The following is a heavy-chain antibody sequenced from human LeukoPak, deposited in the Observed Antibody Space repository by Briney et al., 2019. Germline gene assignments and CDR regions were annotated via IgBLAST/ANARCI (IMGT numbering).Heavy chain of an antibody. CDR2: ISWNSGSI. D-gene: IGHD4-17*01. CDR3: ARDDYGDTTSPPYYFGY. J-gene: IGHJ4*02. V-gene: IGHV3-9*01. CDR1: GFTLDDYA. Sequence: GRSLRLSCAASGFTLDDYAMHWVRQALGKGLEWVSGISWNSGSIGYADSVKGRFTISRDNAKNSLYLQMNSLRAEDTAVYYCARDDYGDTTSPPYYFGYWGQGTLVTVSS.